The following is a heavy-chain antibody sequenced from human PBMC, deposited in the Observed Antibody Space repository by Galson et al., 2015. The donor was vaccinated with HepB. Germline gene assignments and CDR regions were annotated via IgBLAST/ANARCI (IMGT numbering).Heavy chain of an antibody. V-gene: IGHV1-69*05. J-gene: IGHJ5*02. CDR1: GDTFSSSA. CDR2: IVPIFGSP. D-gene: IGHD2-15*01. CDR3: ARGALVVAVGATQNNWFDP. Sequence: SVKVSCKASGDTFSSSAINWVRQAPGQGLEWMGGIVPIFGSPNYAHKFQGRVTMTTDTSTSTAYMELRSLRSDDTAVYYCARGALVVAVGATQNNWFDPWGRGTLVTVSS.